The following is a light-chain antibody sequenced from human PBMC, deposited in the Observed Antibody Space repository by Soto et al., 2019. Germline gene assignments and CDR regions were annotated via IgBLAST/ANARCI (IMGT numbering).Light chain of an antibody. V-gene: IGKV3-20*01. Sequence: EIVLTQSPGTLSLSPGERATLSCGASQSVTSNYLAWYQQKPSQATRLLIFGASIRVKGIPDRFIGSGSGTDFTLTISRLEPEDFAVYYFQHYVTSLTTFGQGTKVEV. CDR1: QSVTSNY. CDR3: QHYVTSLTT. J-gene: IGKJ1*01. CDR2: GAS.